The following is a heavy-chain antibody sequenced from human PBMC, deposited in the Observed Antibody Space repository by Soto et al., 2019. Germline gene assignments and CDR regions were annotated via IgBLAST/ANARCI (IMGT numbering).Heavy chain of an antibody. V-gene: IGHV3-33*01. CDR1: GFTFSSYG. CDR3: ARDYRVRDFWSGYYSWYYYYYGLGV. Sequence: QVQLVESGGGVVQPGRSLRLSCATSGFTFSSYGMHWVRQAPGQGLEWVVVIWSAGSNKHYADSVKGRFTISRDHSKTPLYLKMNRLRAEDPAVYYCARDYRVRDFWSGYYSWYYYYYGLGVGGQGTTVTVSS. CDR2: IWSAGSNK. J-gene: IGHJ6*02. D-gene: IGHD3-3*01.